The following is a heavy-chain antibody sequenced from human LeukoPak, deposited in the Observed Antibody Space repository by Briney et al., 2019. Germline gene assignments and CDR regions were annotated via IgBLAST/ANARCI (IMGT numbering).Heavy chain of an antibody. D-gene: IGHD6-19*01. CDR3: AKDVSQQWLIDY. Sequence: GGSLRLSCTTSGFTFDNYAMSWFRQAPGKGLEWVAVISYDGSNKYYADSVKGRFTISRDNSKNTLYLQMNSLRAEDTAVYYCAKDVSQQWLIDYWGQGTLVTVSS. CDR2: ISYDGSNK. V-gene: IGHV3-30*04. CDR1: GFTFDNYA. J-gene: IGHJ4*02.